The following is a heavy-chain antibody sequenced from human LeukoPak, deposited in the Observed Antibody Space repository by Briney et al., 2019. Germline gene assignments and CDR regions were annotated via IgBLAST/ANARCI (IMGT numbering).Heavy chain of an antibody. D-gene: IGHD1-26*01. CDR3: ARGIVGATYYYYYMDV. CDR1: GGTFSSYA. V-gene: IGHV1-69*13. J-gene: IGHJ6*03. CDR2: IIPIFGTV. Sequence: ASVKVSCKASGGTFSSYAISWVRQAPGQGLEWMGGIIPIFGTVNYAQKFQGRVTITADESTSTAYMELSSLRSEDTAVYYCARGIVGATYYYYYMDVWGKGTTVTVSS.